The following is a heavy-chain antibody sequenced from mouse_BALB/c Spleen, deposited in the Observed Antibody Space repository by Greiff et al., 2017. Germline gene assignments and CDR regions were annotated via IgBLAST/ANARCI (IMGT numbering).Heavy chain of an antibody. V-gene: IGHV14-1*02. CDR3: ARLLRSFDY. CDR1: GFNIKDYY. Sequence: EVKLMESGAELVRPGALVKLSCKASGFNIKDYYMHWVKQRPEQGLEWIGWIDPENGNTIYDPKFQGKASITADTSSNTAYLQLSSLTSEDTAVYYCARLLRSFDYWGQGTTLTVSS. CDR2: IDPENGNT. J-gene: IGHJ2*01. D-gene: IGHD1-1*01.